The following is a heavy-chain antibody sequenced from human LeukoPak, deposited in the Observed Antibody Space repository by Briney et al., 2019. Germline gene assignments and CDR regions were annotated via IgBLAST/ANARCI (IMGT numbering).Heavy chain of an antibody. V-gene: IGHV4-30-2*01. CDR2: IYHSGST. CDR3: ARGGRYSSSWTWGPFDY. J-gene: IGHJ4*02. CDR1: GGSISSGGYS. Sequence: SETLSLTCAVSGGSISSGGYSWSFIRQPPGKGLEWIEYIYHSGSTYYNPSLKSRVTISVDRSKNQFSLKLSSVTATDTAVYYCARGGRYSSSWTWGPFDYWGQGTLVTVSS. D-gene: IGHD6-13*01.